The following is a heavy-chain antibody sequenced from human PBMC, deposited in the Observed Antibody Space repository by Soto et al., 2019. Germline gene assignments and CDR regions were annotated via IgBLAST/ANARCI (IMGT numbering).Heavy chain of an antibody. Sequence: GESLKISCKGSGYRFSNYWIGWVRQMPGKGLEWMGIIYPGDSETRYSPSFQGQVTTSVDKSISTAYLQWSSLTASDTAMFYCARAGDPFGAGSTRPCFYYYGRGGWGHGTRVTVSS. D-gene: IGHD3-10*01. CDR1: GYRFSNYW. J-gene: IGHJ6*02. V-gene: IGHV5-51*01. CDR3: ARAGDPFGAGSTRPCFYYYGRGG. CDR2: IYPGDSET.